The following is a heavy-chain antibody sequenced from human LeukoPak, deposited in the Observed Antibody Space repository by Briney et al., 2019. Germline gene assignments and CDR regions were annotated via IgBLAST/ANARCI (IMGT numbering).Heavy chain of an antibody. CDR1: GYSFTTYW. Sequence: GESLKISCKGSGYSFTTYWIGWVRQKPGKGLEWMGIIFPGDSDTKYSPSFQGQVTISVDKSISTAYLQWSSLKASDTAMYYCARHRESPFRDFDYWGQGTLVTVSS. V-gene: IGHV5-51*01. J-gene: IGHJ4*02. CDR2: IFPGDSDT. CDR3: ARHRESPFRDFDY. D-gene: IGHD3-3*02.